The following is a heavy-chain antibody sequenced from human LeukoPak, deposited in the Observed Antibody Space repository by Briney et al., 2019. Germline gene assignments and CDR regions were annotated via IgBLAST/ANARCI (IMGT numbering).Heavy chain of an antibody. CDR2: IYSGGST. CDR3: ARVLPDYYDSSGLGALDI. D-gene: IGHD3-22*01. CDR1: GFTVSSNY. Sequence: GGSLRLSCAASGFTVSSNYMSWVRQAPGKGLEWVSVIYSGGSTYYADSVKGRFTISRDNSKNTLYLQMNSLRTEDTAVYYCARVLPDYYDSSGLGALDIWGQGTMVTVSS. V-gene: IGHV3-53*01. J-gene: IGHJ3*02.